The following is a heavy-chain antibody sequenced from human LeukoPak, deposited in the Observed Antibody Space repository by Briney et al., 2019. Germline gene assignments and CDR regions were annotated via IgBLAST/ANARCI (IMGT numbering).Heavy chain of an antibody. J-gene: IGHJ4*02. V-gene: IGHV3-23*01. Sequence: GGSLRLSCAASGFTFSSYAMSWVRQAPGRGLEWVSAISGSGGSTYYADSVKGRFTISRDNSKNTLYLQMNSLRAEDTAVYCCAMMQSGSYYSALQKYFDYWGQGTLVTVSS. CDR1: GFTFSSYA. D-gene: IGHD3-10*01. CDR3: AMMQSGSYYSALQKYFDY. CDR2: ISGSGGST.